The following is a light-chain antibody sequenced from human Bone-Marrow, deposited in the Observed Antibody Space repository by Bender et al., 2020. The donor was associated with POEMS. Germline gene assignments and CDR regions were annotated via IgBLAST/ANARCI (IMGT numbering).Light chain of an antibody. V-gene: IGLV2-8*01. CDR1: SSDVGGYNY. CDR2: EVN. J-gene: IGLJ1*01. Sequence: QSALTQPPSASGSPGQSVTISCTGTSSDVGGYNYVSWYQQHPGKAPKLMICEVNKRPSGVSNRFSGSKSGNTASLTVSGLQAEDEGDYYCCSYAGSYTSYVFGTGTKVTVL. CDR3: CSYAGSYTSYV.